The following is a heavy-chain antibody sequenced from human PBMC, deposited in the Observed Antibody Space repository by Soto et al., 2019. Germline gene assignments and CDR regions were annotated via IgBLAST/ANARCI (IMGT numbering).Heavy chain of an antibody. CDR1: GYSISSGYY. V-gene: IGHV4-38-2*02. Sequence: PSESLSLTCAVSGYSISSGYYWGWIRQPPGKGLEWIGSIYHSGSTYYNPSLKSRVTISVDTSKNQFSLKLSSVTAADTAAYYCARDTAMAIYYYYGMDVWGQGTTVTVSS. CDR3: ARDTAMAIYYYYGMDV. CDR2: IYHSGST. J-gene: IGHJ6*02. D-gene: IGHD5-18*01.